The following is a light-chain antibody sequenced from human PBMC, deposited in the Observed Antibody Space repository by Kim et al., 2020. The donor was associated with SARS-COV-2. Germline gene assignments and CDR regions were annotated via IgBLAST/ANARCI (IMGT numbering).Light chain of an antibody. V-gene: IGLV2-14*03. J-gene: IGLJ2*01. Sequence: GQSITISCTGTSTDVGGYNYVSWYQLHPGKAPKLMISNVSKRPSGVSSRFSGSKSGNTASLTTSGLQAEDEADYYCTSYTSSSTLVFGGGTQLTVL. CDR1: STDVGGYNY. CDR3: TSYTSSSTLV. CDR2: NVS.